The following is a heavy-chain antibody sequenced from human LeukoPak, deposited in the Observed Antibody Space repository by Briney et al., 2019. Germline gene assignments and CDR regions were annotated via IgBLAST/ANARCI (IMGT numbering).Heavy chain of an antibody. CDR1: GGSISSYY. Sequence: SETLSLTCTVSGGSISSYYWSWIRQPPGKGLEWIGSIYYSGSTYYNPSLKSRVTISVDTSKNQFSLKLSSVTAADTAVYYCARDSSGYQHWGQGTLVTVSS. CDR2: IYYSGST. D-gene: IGHD3-22*01. V-gene: IGHV4-59*12. CDR3: ARDSSGYQH. J-gene: IGHJ4*02.